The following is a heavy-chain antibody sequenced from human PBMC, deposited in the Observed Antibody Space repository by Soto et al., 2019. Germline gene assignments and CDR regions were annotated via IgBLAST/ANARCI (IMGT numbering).Heavy chain of an antibody. CDR1: GFTFSSYA. CDR3: ARKGVVGSGDGAFEI. Sequence: EVQLLESGGNLVQPGGSLRLSCAASGFTFSSYAMSWVRQAPGKGLGWVSSISGGGCGTYYADAVKGRFTIYREKSKNTRELQVNGLYAEDSAVYDWARKGVVGSGDGAFEIRGQETVVAVSS. V-gene: IGHV3-23*01. D-gene: IGHD2-15*01. CDR2: ISGGGCGT. J-gene: IGHJ3*02.